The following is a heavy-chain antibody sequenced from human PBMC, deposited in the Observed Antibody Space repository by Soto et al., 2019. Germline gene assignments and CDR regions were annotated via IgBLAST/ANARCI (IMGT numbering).Heavy chain of an antibody. CDR3: ARDALSRDSI. V-gene: IGHV4-31*03. D-gene: IGHD3-22*01. CDR2: ISYSGST. J-gene: IGHJ4*02. CDR1: GGSISSGGYY. Sequence: QVQLQESGPGLVKPSQTLSLTCTVSGGSISSGGYYWSWIRQHPGKGLEWIGDISYSGSTYYNPSLESRVTIAVDTSKNQFSLKLSSVTAADTAVYYCARDALSRDSIWGQGTLVTVSS.